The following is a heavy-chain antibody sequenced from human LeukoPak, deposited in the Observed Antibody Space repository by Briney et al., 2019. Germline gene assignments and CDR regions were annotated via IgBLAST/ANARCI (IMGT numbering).Heavy chain of an antibody. CDR3: AKFLPTHIVVANYYFDY. J-gene: IGHJ4*02. Sequence: PGGSLRLSCAASGFTVSSTYMSWLRQAPGKGLEWVSAISGSGGSTYYADSVKGRFTISRDNSKNTLYLQMNSLRAEDTAVYYCAKFLPTHIVVANYYFDYWGQGTLVTVSS. CDR1: GFTVSSTY. V-gene: IGHV3-23*01. D-gene: IGHD2-21*01. CDR2: ISGSGGST.